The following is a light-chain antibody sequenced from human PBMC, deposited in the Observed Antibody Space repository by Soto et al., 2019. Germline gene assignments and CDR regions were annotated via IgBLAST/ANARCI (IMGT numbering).Light chain of an antibody. V-gene: IGKV4-1*01. Sequence: DIVMTQSPDSLAVSLGERATINCKSSQSVLYSPNNKSFLAWYQHKPGQPPKLLIYWASTRESGVPDRFSGGGSGTDFTLTISSLQAEDVAVYYCQQYYRTPSTFGQGTKLEIK. CDR2: WAS. J-gene: IGKJ2*01. CDR1: QSVLYSPNNKSF. CDR3: QQYYRTPST.